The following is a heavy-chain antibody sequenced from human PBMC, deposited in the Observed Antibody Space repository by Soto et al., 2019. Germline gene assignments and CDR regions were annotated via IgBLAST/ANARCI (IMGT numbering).Heavy chain of an antibody. CDR3: ARDHLDKRRIKDYYYGMDV. D-gene: IGHD3-16*01. V-gene: IGHV4-38-2*02. CDR1: GYSITSGYY. Sequence: PSETLSLTCTVSGYSITSGYYWGWIRQSPGKGLEWIGNIFYTGNTFYNPSLKSRVTISVDTSKNQFSLDLRPVTAADTAVYFCARDHLDKRRIKDYYYGMDVWGQGTTVTVSS. CDR2: IFYTGNT. J-gene: IGHJ6*02.